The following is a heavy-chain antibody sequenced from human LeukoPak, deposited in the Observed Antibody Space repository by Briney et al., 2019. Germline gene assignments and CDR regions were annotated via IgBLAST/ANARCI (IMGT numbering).Heavy chain of an antibody. J-gene: IGHJ4*02. V-gene: IGHV3-49*03. CDR2: IRSKAYGGTT. CDR1: GFTFGDYA. Sequence: GRSLRLSCTASGFTFGDYAMSWFRQAPGKGLEWVGFIRSKAYGGTTEYAASVKGRFTISRDDSKSIAYLQMNSLKTEDTAVYYCTSRYCSSTSCFRDFDYWGQGTQVTVSS. CDR3: TSRYCSSTSCFRDFDY. D-gene: IGHD2-2*01.